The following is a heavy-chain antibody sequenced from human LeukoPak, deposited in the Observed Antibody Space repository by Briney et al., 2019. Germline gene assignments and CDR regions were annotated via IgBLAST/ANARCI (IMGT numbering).Heavy chain of an antibody. V-gene: IGHV3-30*18. CDR2: ISYDGSNK. D-gene: IGHD6-6*01. CDR3: AKDSSSSPFDY. J-gene: IGHJ4*02. Sequence: GRSLRLSCAASGFTFSSYGMHWVRQAPGKGLEWVAVISYDGSNKYYADSVKGRFTISRDNSKNTLYLQMNSLRAEDTAVYYCAKDSSSSPFDYWGQGTLVTVSS. CDR1: GFTFSSYG.